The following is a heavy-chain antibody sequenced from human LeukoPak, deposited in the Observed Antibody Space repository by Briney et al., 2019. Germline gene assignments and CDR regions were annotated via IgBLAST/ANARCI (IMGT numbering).Heavy chain of an antibody. CDR2: ISWNGGNI. J-gene: IGHJ3*02. CDR3: AKGFSNYADAFHI. CDR1: GFTFDDYA. V-gene: IGHV3-9*01. D-gene: IGHD3-16*01. Sequence: GGSLRLSCAASGFTFDDYAMHWVRQAPGKGLEWVSGISWNGGNIGYADSVKGRFIISRDISKNTLYLQMNSLRAEDTAVYYCAKGFSNYADAFHIWGQGTMVTVSS.